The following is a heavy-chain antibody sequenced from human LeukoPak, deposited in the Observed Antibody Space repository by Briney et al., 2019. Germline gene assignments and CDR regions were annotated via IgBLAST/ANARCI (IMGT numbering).Heavy chain of an antibody. D-gene: IGHD6-19*01. CDR1: GFTFSSYN. Sequence: GGSLRLSCEASGFTFSSYNMNWVRQAPGKGLEWVSYISSSSSTIYYADSVKGRFTISRDNAKNSLYLQMNSLRADDTAVYYCARADSSGWPSYYYYMDVWGKGTTVTVSS. CDR3: ARADSSGWPSYYYYMDV. CDR2: ISSSSSTI. V-gene: IGHV3-48*01. J-gene: IGHJ6*03.